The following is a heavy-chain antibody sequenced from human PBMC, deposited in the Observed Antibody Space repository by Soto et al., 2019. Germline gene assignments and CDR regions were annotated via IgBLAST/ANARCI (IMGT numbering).Heavy chain of an antibody. J-gene: IGHJ6*01. CDR3: VKDWTGDTCPCMDV. Sequence: EVQLLESGGGLVQPGGSLRLSCAASGFTFNNYAMTWVRQAPGKGLEWVSTISGSDGSTYYADSVKGRLTISRDNSKNALYLQMSSLRAEDTAIYYCVKDWTGDTCPCMDVWGQGTTVTVSS. V-gene: IGHV3-23*01. CDR1: GFTFNNYA. CDR2: ISGSDGST. D-gene: IGHD2-8*02.